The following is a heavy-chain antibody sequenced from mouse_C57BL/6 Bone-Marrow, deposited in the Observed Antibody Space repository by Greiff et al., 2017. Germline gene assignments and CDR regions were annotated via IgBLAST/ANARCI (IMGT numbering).Heavy chain of an antibody. CDR3: VRQLRLGFAY. V-gene: IGHV10-1*01. J-gene: IGHJ3*01. Sequence: EVQLVESGGGLVQPKGSLKLSCAASGFSFNTYAMNWVRQAPGKGLEWVARIRSKSNNYATYYADSVKDRFTISRDDSESMLYLQMNNLKTEDTAVYYCVRQLRLGFAYGGQGTLVTVSA. D-gene: IGHD3-2*02. CDR1: GFSFNTYA. CDR2: IRSKSNNYAT.